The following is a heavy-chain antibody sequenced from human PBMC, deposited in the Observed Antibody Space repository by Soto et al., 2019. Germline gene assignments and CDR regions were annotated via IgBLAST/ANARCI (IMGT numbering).Heavy chain of an antibody. V-gene: IGHV2-5*01. D-gene: IGHD1-1*01. Sequence: SGPTLVNPTQTLTLTCTLSGISLSTSGVGLGWIRQTPGKALEWLALVYWNDDKHYSPSLKSRLTITKDTSKNQAILTMTNMDPAGTATYYCARGLATLPVFAFDIWGQGTVVTVSS. CDR1: GISLSTSGVG. CDR3: ARGLATLPVFAFDI. CDR2: VYWNDDK. J-gene: IGHJ3*02.